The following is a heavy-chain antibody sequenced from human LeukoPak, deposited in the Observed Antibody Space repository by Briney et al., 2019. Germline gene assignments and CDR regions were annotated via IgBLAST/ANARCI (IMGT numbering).Heavy chain of an antibody. J-gene: IGHJ4*02. D-gene: IGHD3-22*01. CDR3: VSFYDTY. V-gene: IGHV3-74*01. Sequence: GGSLRLSCAASGNYWMHWVRQAPGKGLVWVSHINSDGSWTSYADSVKGRFTISKDNAKNTVYLQMNNLRAEDTAVYYCVSFYDTYWGRGTLVTVSS. CDR2: INSDGSWT. CDR1: GNYW.